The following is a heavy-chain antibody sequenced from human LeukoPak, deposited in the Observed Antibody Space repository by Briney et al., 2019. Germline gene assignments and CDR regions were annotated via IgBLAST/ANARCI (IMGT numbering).Heavy chain of an antibody. CDR2: IIPIFGTA. Sequence: SVKVSCKASGGTFSSYAISWVRQAPGQGLEWMGGIIPIFGTANYAQKFQGRVTITADKSTSTAYMELSSLRSEDTAVYYCACERGYSYGHLNYFDYWGQGTLVTVSS. V-gene: IGHV1-69*06. CDR3: ACERGYSYGHLNYFDY. D-gene: IGHD5-18*01. J-gene: IGHJ4*02. CDR1: GGTFSSYA.